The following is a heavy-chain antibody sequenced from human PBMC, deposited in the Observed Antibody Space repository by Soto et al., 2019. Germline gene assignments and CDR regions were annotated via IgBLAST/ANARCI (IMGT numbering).Heavy chain of an antibody. V-gene: IGHV3-30*03. J-gene: IGHJ4*02. Sequence: QAQLVESGGGVVQPGRSLRLSCAASGFAFSSYGMNRVRQAPGTGLEWVAVISYDGSLQHYADSVKGRFTISRNHYKNLVLLQMSSLRAEDTDVSRCVTDGGNGSASFPYSWGQGTLVSVSS. CDR2: ISYDGSLQ. CDR1: GFAFSSYG. D-gene: IGHD3-16*01. CDR3: VTDGGNGSASFPYS.